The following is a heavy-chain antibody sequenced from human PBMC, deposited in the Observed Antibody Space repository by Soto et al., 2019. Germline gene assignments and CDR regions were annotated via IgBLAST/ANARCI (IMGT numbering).Heavy chain of an antibody. CDR2: ISAYNGNT. CDR1: GYTFTSYG. D-gene: IGHD3-22*01. V-gene: IGHV1-18*01. CDR3: ATEVYYYDSSGSTAGY. J-gene: IGHJ4*02. Sequence: ASVKGSCKASGYTFTSYGISWVRQAPGQGLEWMGWISAYNGNTNYAQKLQGRVTMTTDTSTSTAYMELRSLRSDDTAVYYCATEVYYYDSSGSTAGYWGPGTLVTVSS.